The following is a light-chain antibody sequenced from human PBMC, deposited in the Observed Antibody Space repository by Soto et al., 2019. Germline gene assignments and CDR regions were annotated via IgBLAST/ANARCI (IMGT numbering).Light chain of an antibody. J-gene: IGKJ2*01. CDR1: QSLLYSSNNKTY. V-gene: IGKV4-1*01. CDR3: QQYYSDSFT. Sequence: DIVMTQSPEFLAVPLGERATINCKSSQSLLYSSNNKTYLAWYQHRPGQSPKMLIFWASARESGVPDRFSGSGSETDFTLSLSRLQAEDAAVYYCQQYYSDSFTFGQGTRLEIK. CDR2: WAS.